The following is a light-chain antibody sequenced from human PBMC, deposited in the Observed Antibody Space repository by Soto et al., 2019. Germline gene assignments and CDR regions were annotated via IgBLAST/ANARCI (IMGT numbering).Light chain of an antibody. Sequence: QSALTQPPSPSGSPGQSVTISCTGTSRDVGGYNYVSWYQHHPGKAPKLMIYEVSKRPSGVPDRFSGSKSGNTASLTVSGLQAEDEADYYCSSYAGSTLLFGGGTKVTVL. CDR1: SRDVGGYNY. CDR3: SSYAGSTLL. J-gene: IGLJ2*01. V-gene: IGLV2-8*01. CDR2: EVS.